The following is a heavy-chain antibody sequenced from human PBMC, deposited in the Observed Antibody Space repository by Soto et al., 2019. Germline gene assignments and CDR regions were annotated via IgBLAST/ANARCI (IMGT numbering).Heavy chain of an antibody. CDR1: GFTFSSYA. V-gene: IGHV3-23*01. J-gene: IGHJ4*02. CDR3: AKSHYYGSGSYPLPDY. Sequence: GGSLRLSCAASGFTFSSYAMSWVRQAPGKGLEWVSAISGSGGSTYYADSVKGRFTISRDNSKNTLYLQMNSLRAEGTAVYYCAKSHYYGSGSYPLPDYWGQGTLVTVSS. CDR2: ISGSGGST. D-gene: IGHD3-10*01.